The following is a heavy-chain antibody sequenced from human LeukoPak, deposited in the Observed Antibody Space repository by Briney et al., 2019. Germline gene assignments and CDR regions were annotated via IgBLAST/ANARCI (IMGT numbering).Heavy chain of an antibody. CDR1: GFTFNNYA. Sequence: GGSLRLSCAASGFTFNNYAMAWVRQAPGKGLEWVTFIRYDGNIKYYADSVKGRFTISRDNSKNTLDLQMNSLRVEDTAVYYCAKPTSLKDANYGLTVTNYWGQGILVTVSS. D-gene: IGHD3-10*01. J-gene: IGHJ4*02. CDR3: AKPTSLKDANYGLTVTNY. CDR2: IRYDGNIK. V-gene: IGHV3-30*02.